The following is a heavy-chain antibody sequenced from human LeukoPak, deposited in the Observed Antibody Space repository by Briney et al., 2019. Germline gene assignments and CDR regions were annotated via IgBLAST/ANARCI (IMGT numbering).Heavy chain of an antibody. CDR1: GFRLSSNW. V-gene: IGHV3-7*01. CDR2: IKEDGSEK. D-gene: IGHD6-13*01. CDR3: SREGIAASSVLDY. J-gene: IGHJ4*02. Sequence: PGGCLRLSCAASGFRLSSNWMSWVRQVPGKGLEWVANIKEDGSEKYYVDSVKGRFTISRDNAKNSLYLQMNSLRAEDTAVYYCSREGIAASSVLDYWGQGTLVTVSS.